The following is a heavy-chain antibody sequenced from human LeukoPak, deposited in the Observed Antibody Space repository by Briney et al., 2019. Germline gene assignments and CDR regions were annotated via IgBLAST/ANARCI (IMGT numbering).Heavy chain of an antibody. V-gene: IGHV4-34*01. Sequence: SETLSLTCTVSGGSISSYYWSWIRQPPGKGLEWIGEINHSGSTNYNPSLKSRVTISVDTSKNQFSLKLSSVTAADTAVYYCARQSLVNCSSTSCYGWFDPWGQGTLVTVSS. J-gene: IGHJ5*02. CDR3: ARQSLVNCSSTSCYGWFDP. CDR1: GGSISSYY. CDR2: INHSGST. D-gene: IGHD2-2*01.